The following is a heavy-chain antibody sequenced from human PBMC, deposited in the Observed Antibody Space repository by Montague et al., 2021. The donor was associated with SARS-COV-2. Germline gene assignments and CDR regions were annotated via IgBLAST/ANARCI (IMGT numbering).Heavy chain of an antibody. CDR1: GFTFSSYA. V-gene: IGHV3-30-3*01. CDR3: ARGPNWGFYWYFDL. CDR2: ISYDGSNK. D-gene: IGHD7-27*01. Sequence: SLSLSFAASGFTFSSYAMHWVRQAPGKGLEWVAVISYDGSNKYYADSVKGRFTISRDNSENTLYLQMNSLRAEDTAVYYCARGPNWGFYWYFDLWGRGTRGTGSS. J-gene: IGHJ2*01.